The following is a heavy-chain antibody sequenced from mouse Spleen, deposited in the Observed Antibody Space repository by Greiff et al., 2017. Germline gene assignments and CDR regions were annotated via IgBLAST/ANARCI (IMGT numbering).Heavy chain of an antibody. Sequence: EVKVVESGGGLVKLGGSLKLSCAASGFTFSSYAMSWVRQTPEKRLEWVATISSGGGNTYYPDSVKGRFTISRDNAKNTLYLQMSSLKSEDTAMYYCARQGRYDVNYAMDYWGQGTSVTVSS. CDR3: ARQGRYDVNYAMDY. CDR2: ISSGGGNT. D-gene: IGHD2-14*01. J-gene: IGHJ4*01. CDR1: GFTFSSYA. V-gene: IGHV5-9*04.